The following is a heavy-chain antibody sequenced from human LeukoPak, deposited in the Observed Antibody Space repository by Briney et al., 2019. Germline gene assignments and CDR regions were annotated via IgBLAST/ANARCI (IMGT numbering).Heavy chain of an antibody. CDR3: ARRRQLAIGY. Sequence: PSETRTLPCTVSGGSIISSGHYWDWIRQPAGKGLEWIGSISYSGSTYYNPSLKSRVTISRDTSENQFSLKLSSVTAADTAVYYCARRRQLAIGYWGQETLVTVAS. CDR1: GGSIISSGHY. J-gene: IGHJ4*02. V-gene: IGHV4-39*01. CDR2: ISYSGST. D-gene: IGHD6-6*01.